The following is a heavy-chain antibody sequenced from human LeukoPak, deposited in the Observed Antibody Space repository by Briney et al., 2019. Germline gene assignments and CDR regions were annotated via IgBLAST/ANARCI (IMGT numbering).Heavy chain of an antibody. CDR2: IGWNSGSI. Sequence: GRSLRLSCAASGFTFDDYAMHWVRQAPGKGLEWVSGIGWNSGSIGYADSVKGRFTISRDNAKNSLYLQMNSLRAEDMALYYCAKDRGYSGSSTGDFDYWGQGTLVTVSS. CDR3: AKDRGYSGSSTGDFDY. D-gene: IGHD5-12*01. CDR1: GFTFDDYA. V-gene: IGHV3-9*03. J-gene: IGHJ4*02.